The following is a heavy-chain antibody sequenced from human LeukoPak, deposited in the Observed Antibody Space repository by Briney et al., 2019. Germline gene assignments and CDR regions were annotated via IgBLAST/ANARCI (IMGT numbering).Heavy chain of an antibody. CDR2: ISSNGGST. CDR1: GFTFSRYA. Sequence: GSLRLSCSASGFTFSRYAMHWVRQAPGKGLEYVSAISSNGGSTYYADSVKGRFTISRDNSKNTLYLQMSSLRAEDTAVYYCVKDGSGSYYTYYFDYWGQGNLVTVSS. V-gene: IGHV3-64D*06. J-gene: IGHJ4*02. CDR3: VKDGSGSYYTYYFDY. D-gene: IGHD3-10*01.